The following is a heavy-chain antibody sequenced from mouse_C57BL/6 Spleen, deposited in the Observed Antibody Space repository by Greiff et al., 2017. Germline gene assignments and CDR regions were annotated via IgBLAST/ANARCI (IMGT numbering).Heavy chain of an antibody. Sequence: QVQLQQPGAELVKPGASVKLSCKASGYTFTSYWMHWVKQRPGHGLEWIGMIHPNSGSTNYNEKFKSKATLTVDKYYSTAYMQLSSLISEDSAVDYCARCPGVGGYAMDYWGQGTSVTVSS. CDR2: IHPNSGST. CDR1: GYTFTSYW. CDR3: ARCPGVGGYAMDY. J-gene: IGHJ4*01. D-gene: IGHD3-1*01. V-gene: IGHV1-64*01.